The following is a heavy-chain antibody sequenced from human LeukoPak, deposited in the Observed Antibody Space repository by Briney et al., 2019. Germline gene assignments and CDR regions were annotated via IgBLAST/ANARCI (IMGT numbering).Heavy chain of an antibody. CDR3: ARAPYSSGWFF. Sequence: SETLSLTCTVSGGSISSGGYYWSWIRQPPGKGLEWIGYIYHSGSTYYNPSLKSRVTISVDRSKNQFSLKLSSVTAADTAVYYCARAPYSSGWFFWGQGTMVTVSS. J-gene: IGHJ3*01. V-gene: IGHV4-30-2*01. CDR2: IYHSGST. CDR1: GGSISSGGYY. D-gene: IGHD6-19*01.